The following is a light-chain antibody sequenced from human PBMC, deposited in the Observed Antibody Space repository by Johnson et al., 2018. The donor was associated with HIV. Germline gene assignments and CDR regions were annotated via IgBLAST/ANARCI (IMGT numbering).Light chain of an antibody. CDR1: SSNIGNNY. J-gene: IGLJ1*01. V-gene: IGLV1-51*02. CDR2: ENN. Sequence: QSVLTQPPSVSAAPGQKVTISCSGSSSNIGNNYVSWYQQLPGTAPKLLIYENNKRPSGIPDRFSGSKSGTSATLGITGLQTGDEAEYYCGTWDSRLSVYVVGTGTKVTVL. CDR3: GTWDSRLSVYV.